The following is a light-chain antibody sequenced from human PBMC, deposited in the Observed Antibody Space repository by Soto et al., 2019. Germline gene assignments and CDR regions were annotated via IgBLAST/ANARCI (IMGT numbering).Light chain of an antibody. Sequence: QSVLTQPASVSGSPGQSITISCTGTSSDVGGYNSVSWYQQNPGKAPKLMIFDVSNRPSGVSSRFSGSRSGNTASPTISGLQAEDEADYYCSSYASSSTLVYVFGTGTKVTVL. CDR2: DVS. CDR3: SSYASSSTLVYV. CDR1: SSDVGGYNS. J-gene: IGLJ1*01. V-gene: IGLV2-14*01.